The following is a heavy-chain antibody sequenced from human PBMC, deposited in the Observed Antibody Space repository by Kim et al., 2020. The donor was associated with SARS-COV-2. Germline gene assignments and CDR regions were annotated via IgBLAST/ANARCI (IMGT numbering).Heavy chain of an antibody. CDR2: INTNTGNP. CDR3: ARGGGETHDFWSGYYRTFDY. V-gene: IGHV7-4-1*02. J-gene: IGHJ4*02. Sequence: ASVKVSCKASGYTFTSYAMNWVRQAPGQGLEWMGWINTNTGNPTYAQGFTGRFVFSLDTSVSTAYLQISSLKAEDTAVYYCARGGGETHDFWSGYYRTFDYWGQGTLVTVSS. CDR1: GYTFTSYA. D-gene: IGHD3-3*01.